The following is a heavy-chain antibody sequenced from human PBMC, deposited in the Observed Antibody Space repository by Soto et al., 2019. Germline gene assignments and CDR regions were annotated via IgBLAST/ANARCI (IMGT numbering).Heavy chain of an antibody. CDR1: GFTFSSYG. CDR2: ISYDGSNK. J-gene: IGHJ6*02. Sequence: LRLSCAASGFTFSSYGMHWVRQAPGKGLEWVAVISYDGSNKYYADSVKGRFTISRDNSKNTLYLQMNSLRAEDTAVYYCAKEVEMATTTDYYGMDVWGQGTTVTVSS. V-gene: IGHV3-30*18. D-gene: IGHD1-1*01. CDR3: AKEVEMATTTDYYGMDV.